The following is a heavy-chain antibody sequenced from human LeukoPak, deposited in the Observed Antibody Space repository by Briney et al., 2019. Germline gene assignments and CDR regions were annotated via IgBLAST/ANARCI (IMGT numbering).Heavy chain of an antibody. CDR1: GGSISSSSFH. CDR3: ARENNLLWFGGDYYYDMDV. Sequence: PSETLSLTCTVSGGSISSSSFHWGWIRQPAGKGLEWIGRIYTSGSTNYNPSLKSRVTISLDTSKYQFSLKLSSVTAADTAVYYCARENNLLWFGGDYYYDMDVWGKGTTVTISS. CDR2: IYTSGST. V-gene: IGHV4-61*02. J-gene: IGHJ6*03. D-gene: IGHD3-10*01.